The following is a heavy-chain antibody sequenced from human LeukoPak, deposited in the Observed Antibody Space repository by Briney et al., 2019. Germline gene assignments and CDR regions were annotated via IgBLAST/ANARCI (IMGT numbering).Heavy chain of an antibody. Sequence: GGSLRVSSVPPGLTLSLNRMKWVRQAPGKGMEWVSSINSISGGIWYADSVKGRFTISRDDAKNSLYLQMNSLRAEDTAVYYCARDGSAWYAYGVPGTLVTVSS. D-gene: IGHD6-19*01. CDR2: INSISGGI. J-gene: IGHJ4*02. CDR1: GLTLSLNR. CDR3: ARDGSAWYAY. V-gene: IGHV3-48*01.